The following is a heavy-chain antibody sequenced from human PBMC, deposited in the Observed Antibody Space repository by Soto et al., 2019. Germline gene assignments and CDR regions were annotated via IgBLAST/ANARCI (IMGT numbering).Heavy chain of an antibody. D-gene: IGHD6-13*01. CDR2: IKSKSAGGTT. Sequence: EVQLVESGGGLVKPGGSLRLSCAASGFIFTDAWMNWVRQAPGKGLEWVGRIKSKSAGGTTEYAAPVKGRFIISRDDSKTMLYLPMNSLKIDDTAVYYCTTGWSSTDYWGQGTLVTVSS. J-gene: IGHJ4*02. V-gene: IGHV3-15*01. CDR1: GFIFTDAW. CDR3: TTGWSSTDY.